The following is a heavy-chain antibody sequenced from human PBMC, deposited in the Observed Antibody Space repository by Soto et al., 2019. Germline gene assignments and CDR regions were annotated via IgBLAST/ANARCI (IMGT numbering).Heavy chain of an antibody. J-gene: IGHJ4*02. CDR2: INSDGSST. CDR1: GFTFSSYW. CDR3: ARGTSGYFVRREFDY. D-gene: IGHD3-22*01. V-gene: IGHV3-74*01. Sequence: GGSLRLSCAASGFTFSSYWMHWVRQAPGKGLVWVSRINSDGSSTSYADSVKGRFTISRDNAKNTLYLQMNSLRAEDTAVYYCARGTSGYFVRREFDYWGQGTLVTVSS.